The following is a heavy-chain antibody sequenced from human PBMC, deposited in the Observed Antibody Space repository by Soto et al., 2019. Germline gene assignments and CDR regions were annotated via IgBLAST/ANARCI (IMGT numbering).Heavy chain of an antibody. J-gene: IGHJ6*02. CDR3: ARGRSIVGATTWGYYYYGMDV. CDR2: INPNSGGT. CDR1: GYTFTGYY. Sequence: ASVKVSCKASGYTFTGYYMHWLRHAPGQGLEWMGWINPNSGGTNYAQKFQGRVTMTRDTSISTAYMELRRLRSDDTAVYYCARGRSIVGATTWGYYYYGMDVWGQGTTVTVSS. V-gene: IGHV1-2*02. D-gene: IGHD1-26*01.